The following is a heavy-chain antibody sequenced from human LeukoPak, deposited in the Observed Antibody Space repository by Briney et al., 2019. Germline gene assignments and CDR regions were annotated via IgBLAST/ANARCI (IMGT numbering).Heavy chain of an antibody. CDR2: ISGRGGST. V-gene: IGHV3-23*01. CDR3: AKGGYCSGGSCCSPLYFDY. CDR1: GFTFSSYA. D-gene: IGHD2-15*01. Sequence: PGASLRLSCAASGFTFSSYAMSWVRQAPGKGLEWVSAISGRGGSTYYADSVKGRFTISRDNSKNTLYLQMNSLRAEDTAVYYCAKGGYCSGGSCCSPLYFDYWGQGTLVTVSS. J-gene: IGHJ4*02.